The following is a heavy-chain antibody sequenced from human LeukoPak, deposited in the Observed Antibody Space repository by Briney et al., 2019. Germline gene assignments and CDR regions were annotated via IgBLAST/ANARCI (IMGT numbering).Heavy chain of an antibody. CDR1: GGSFSAYC. J-gene: IGHJ3*02. Sequence: PSETLSLTCAVYGGSFSAYCWSWIRQPPEKGLEWIGDIIQSGSTRYNPSLQSRLTISVDTSKNQFSLRLSSVTAADTAVYYCAGVTQVDSTMIVVATSLRPFDIWGQGTMVTVSS. CDR3: AGVTQVDSTMIVVATSLRPFDI. D-gene: IGHD3-22*01. CDR2: IIQSGST. V-gene: IGHV4-34*12.